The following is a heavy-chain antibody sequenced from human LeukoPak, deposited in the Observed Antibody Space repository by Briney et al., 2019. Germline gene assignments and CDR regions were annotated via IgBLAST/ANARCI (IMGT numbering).Heavy chain of an antibody. Sequence: PSETLSLTCAVYGGSFSGYYWSWIRQPPGKGLESIGEINHSGSTNYNPSLKSRVTISVDTSKNQFSLKLSSVTAADTAVYYCARGFYVWGSNDYWGQGTLVAVSS. CDR2: INHSGST. D-gene: IGHD3-16*01. V-gene: IGHV4-34*01. CDR1: GGSFSGYY. J-gene: IGHJ4*02. CDR3: ARGFYVWGSNDY.